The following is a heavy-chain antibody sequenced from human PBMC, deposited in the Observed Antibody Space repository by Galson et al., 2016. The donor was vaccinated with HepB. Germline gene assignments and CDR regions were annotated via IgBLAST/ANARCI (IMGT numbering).Heavy chain of an antibody. J-gene: IGHJ4*02. CDR3: AKGGAYGSGIYQYYFDY. CDR1: GGIFSDYA. CDR2: IIPIFGSA. V-gene: IGHV1-69*13. D-gene: IGHD3-10*01. Sequence: SVKVSCKAFGGIFSDYAISWVRQAPGQGLEWVGGIIPIFGSANYAQKFQGRVTITADESTSTAHMELTSLRSDDTAVYYCAKGGAYGSGIYQYYFDYWGQGPLLTVSS.